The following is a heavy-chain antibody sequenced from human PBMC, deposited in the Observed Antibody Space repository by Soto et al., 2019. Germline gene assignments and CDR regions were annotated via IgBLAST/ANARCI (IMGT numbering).Heavy chain of an antibody. CDR2: INTDNAKT. CDR3: ARDQYAVGGDF. V-gene: IGHV1-18*01. D-gene: IGHD1-26*01. J-gene: IGHJ4*02. Sequence: QVQLVQSGAEVRKPGASVKVSCKASGYTFTDYGVSWVRQAPGQGLEWMGWINTDNAKTNYAPKVQARVTMTTDTSTTTAYMELKSLKSDDTAVYYCARDQYAVGGDFWGQGTQVTVSS. CDR1: GYTFTDYG.